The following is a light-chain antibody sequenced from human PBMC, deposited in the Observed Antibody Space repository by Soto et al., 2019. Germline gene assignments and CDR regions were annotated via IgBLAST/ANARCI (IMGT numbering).Light chain of an antibody. CDR1: QSISTW. J-gene: IGKJ1*01. V-gene: IGKV1-5*01. Sequence: DIQMTQSPSTLSAAVGDRVTITCRASQSISTWLAWYQQKPGKAPKILIYAASNLESGVPSRFSGSGSGTEFTLTISSLQPDDLATYYCQQYNSYSWTFGQGTKVEIK. CDR3: QQYNSYSWT. CDR2: AAS.